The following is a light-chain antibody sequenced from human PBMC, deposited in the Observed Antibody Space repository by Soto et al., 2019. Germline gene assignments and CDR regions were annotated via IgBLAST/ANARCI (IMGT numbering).Light chain of an antibody. CDR1: SSDVGAYNY. J-gene: IGLJ1*01. CDR3: GSFTSITTYV. CDR2: EVS. V-gene: IGLV2-14*01. Sequence: QSALAQPASVSGSLGQSITISCTGTSSDVGAYNYVSWYQQQPGKAPKLMISEVSNRPSGVSNRFSGSKSGNTASLIISGLQAEDEADYYCGSFTSITTYVFGTGTKVTVL.